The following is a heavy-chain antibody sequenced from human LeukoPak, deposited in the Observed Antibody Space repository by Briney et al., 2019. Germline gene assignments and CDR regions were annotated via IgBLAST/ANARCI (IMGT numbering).Heavy chain of an antibody. Sequence: ASVKVSCKASGYTFTGHYLHWMRQAPGQGLEWMGRISPNSGGTNYAQKFQGRVTMTRDTSTSTVYMYLSSLRSEDTAMYYCARVGTFADYWGQGTLVTVSS. CDR1: GYTFTGHY. CDR3: ARVGTFADY. J-gene: IGHJ4*02. D-gene: IGHD1-7*01. V-gene: IGHV1-2*06. CDR2: ISPNSGGT.